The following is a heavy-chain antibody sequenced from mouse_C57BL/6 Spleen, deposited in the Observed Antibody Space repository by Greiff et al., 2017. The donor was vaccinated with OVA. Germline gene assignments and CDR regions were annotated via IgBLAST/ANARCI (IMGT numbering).Heavy chain of an antibody. CDR1: GYSFTDYN. V-gene: IGHV1-39*01. CDR3: ARGADDYDGGRARFDY. J-gene: IGHJ2*01. CDR2: INPNYGNT. D-gene: IGHD1-2*01. Sequence: EVQVVESGPELVKPGASVKISCKASGYSFTDYNMNWVKQRHGKSLEWIGVINPNYGNTSYNQKFKGKATLTVDKSSSTAYMQLNSLTSEDSAVYECARGADDYDGGRARFDYWGQGTTLTVSS.